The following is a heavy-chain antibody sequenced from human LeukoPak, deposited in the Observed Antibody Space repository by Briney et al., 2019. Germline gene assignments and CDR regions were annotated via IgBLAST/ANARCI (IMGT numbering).Heavy chain of an antibody. J-gene: IGHJ6*03. CDR2: IKQDGSEE. D-gene: IGHD3-10*01. Sequence: GGSLRLSCAASGFTFTTYTMHWVRQAPGKGLEWVANIKQDGSEEYYLDSVKGRFTISRDNAKNSVYLQMNSLRADDTATYYCARGAYYGSGRSSYMDVWGKGTTVTISS. CDR1: GFTFTTYT. CDR3: ARGAYYGSGRSSYMDV. V-gene: IGHV3-7*01.